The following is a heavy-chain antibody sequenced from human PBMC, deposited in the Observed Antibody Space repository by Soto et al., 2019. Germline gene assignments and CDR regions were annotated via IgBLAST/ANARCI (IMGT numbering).Heavy chain of an antibody. Sequence: QVQLVQSGAEVKKPGSSVKVSCKASGGTFSSYTISWVRQAPGQGLEWMGRIIPILGIANYAQKFQGRVTITADKSTSTAYMELSSLRSEDTAVYYGARSSPRDILSLVGMDVWGQGTTVTVSS. CDR3: ARSSPRDILSLVGMDV. CDR1: GGTFSSYT. V-gene: IGHV1-69*02. D-gene: IGHD3-9*01. CDR2: IIPILGIA. J-gene: IGHJ6*02.